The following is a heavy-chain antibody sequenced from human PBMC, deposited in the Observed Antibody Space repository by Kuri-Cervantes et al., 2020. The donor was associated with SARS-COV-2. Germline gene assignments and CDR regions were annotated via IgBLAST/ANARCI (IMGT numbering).Heavy chain of an antibody. V-gene: IGHV4-34*01. CDR3: ARDIAVASGYYFEY. CDR2: INHSGST. Sequence: SETLSLTCAAYGGSFSGYYWSWIRQPPGKGLEWIGEINHSGSTNYNPSLKSRVTISLDTSKNQFSLKLSSVTAADTAVYYCARDIAVASGYYFEYWGQGTLVTVSS. J-gene: IGHJ4*02. CDR1: GGSFSGYY. D-gene: IGHD6-19*01.